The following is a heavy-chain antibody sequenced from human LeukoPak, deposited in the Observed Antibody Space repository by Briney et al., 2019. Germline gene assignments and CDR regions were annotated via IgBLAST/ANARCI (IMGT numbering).Heavy chain of an antibody. J-gene: IGHJ4*02. D-gene: IGHD2-15*01. V-gene: IGHV3-64*01. CDR1: GFTFSSYA. CDR3: ARDPVGYCSGGSCYSGYFDY. Sequence: GGSLRLSCAASGFTFSSYAMHWVRQAPGKGLEYVSAISSNGGSTYYANSVKGRFTISRDNSKNTLYLQMGSLRAEDMAVYYCARDPVGYCSGGSCYSGYFDYWGQGTLVTVSS. CDR2: ISSNGGST.